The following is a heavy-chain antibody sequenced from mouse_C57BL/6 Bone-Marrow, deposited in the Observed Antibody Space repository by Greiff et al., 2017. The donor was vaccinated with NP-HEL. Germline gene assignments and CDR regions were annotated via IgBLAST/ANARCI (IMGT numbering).Heavy chain of an antibody. J-gene: IGHJ3*01. D-gene: IGHD2-4*01. CDR2: INPGSGGT. CDR1: GYAFTNYL. Sequence: QVQLQQSGAELVRPGTSVKVSCKASGYAFTNYLIEWVKQRPGQGLEWIGVINPGSGGTNYNEKFKGKATLTADKSSSTAYMQLSSLTSEDSAVYFCARGDDYDGAYWGQGTLVTVSA. V-gene: IGHV1-54*01. CDR3: ARGDDYDGAY.